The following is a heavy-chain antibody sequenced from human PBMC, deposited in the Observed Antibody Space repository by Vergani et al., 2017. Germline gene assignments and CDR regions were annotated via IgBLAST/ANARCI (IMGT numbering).Heavy chain of an antibody. CDR1: GYSFTNYA. Sequence: QVQLVQSGSELKKPGASVRISCKTSGYSFTNYAINWLRQAPGQGLEWMGRINTNTGNPTYAQGFTGRFVFSLDRPASASHLQISGLKTDDTAVYYCARIIVVVPAHHPRSPYYYYMDVWGKGTTVTVSS. V-gene: IGHV7-4-1*02. CDR2: INTNTGNP. D-gene: IGHD2-2*01. J-gene: IGHJ6*03. CDR3: ARIIVVVPAHHPRSPYYYYMDV.